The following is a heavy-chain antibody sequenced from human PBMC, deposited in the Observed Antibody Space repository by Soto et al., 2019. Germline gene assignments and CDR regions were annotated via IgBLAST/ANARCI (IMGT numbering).Heavy chain of an antibody. V-gene: IGHV4-34*01. J-gene: IGHJ4*02. D-gene: IGHD3-10*01. CDR2: INHSGST. Sequence: SETLSLTCAVYGGSFSGYYWSWIRQPPGKGLEWIGEINHSGSTNYNPSLKSRVTISVDTSKNQFSLKLSSVTAADTAVYYWARDVKYVDGSGSYYNKRFDYWGQGTLVTVSS. CDR1: GGSFSGYY. CDR3: ARDVKYVDGSGSYYNKRFDY.